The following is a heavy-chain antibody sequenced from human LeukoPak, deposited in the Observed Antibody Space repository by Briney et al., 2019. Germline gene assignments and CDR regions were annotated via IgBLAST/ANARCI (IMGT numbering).Heavy chain of an antibody. V-gene: IGHV3-20*01. CDR1: GFTFDDYG. CDR2: INWNGGST. D-gene: IGHD3-10*01. J-gene: IGHJ3*02. Sequence: GGSLRLSCAASGFTFDDYGMSWVRQPPGKGLEWVSGINWNGGSTGYADSVKGRFTISRDNAKNSLYLQMNSLRAEDTALYHCARAMVRARAFDIWGQGTMVTVSS. CDR3: ARAMVRARAFDI.